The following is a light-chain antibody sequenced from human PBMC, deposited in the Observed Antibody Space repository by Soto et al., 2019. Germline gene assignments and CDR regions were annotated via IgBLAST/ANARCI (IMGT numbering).Light chain of an antibody. J-gene: IGLJ2*01. V-gene: IGLV2-14*01. Sequence: QSPLTQPASVSGSPGQSITISCTGTSNDVGGYNYVSWYQQHPGKAPKLMIYDVSNRPSGVSNRFSGSKSGNTASLTISGLQAEDEADYYCSSYTSSSTLVFGGGTKVTVL. CDR3: SSYTSSSTLV. CDR2: DVS. CDR1: SNDVGGYNY.